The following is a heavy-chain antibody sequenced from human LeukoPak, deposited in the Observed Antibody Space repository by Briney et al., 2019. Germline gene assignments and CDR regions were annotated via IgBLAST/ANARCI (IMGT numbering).Heavy chain of an antibody. CDR2: ISWNSGSI. J-gene: IGHJ4*02. CDR3: AKEDCSGGSCYFDY. Sequence: GRSLRLSCAASGFTFDDYAMHWVRQAPGKGLEWVSGISWNSGSIGYADSVKGRFTISRDNAENSLYLQMNSLRAEDTALYYCAKEDCSGGSCYFDYWGQGTLVTVSS. D-gene: IGHD2-15*01. CDR1: GFTFDDYA. V-gene: IGHV3-9*01.